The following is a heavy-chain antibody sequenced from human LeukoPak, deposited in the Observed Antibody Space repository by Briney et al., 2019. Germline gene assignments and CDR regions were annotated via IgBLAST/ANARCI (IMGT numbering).Heavy chain of an antibody. Sequence: SETLSLTCAVSGVSIGGYYWSWIRQPPGKGLEWIGYIYYGGSTKYNPSLKSRVTISVDTSKNQVSLKLSSVTAADTAVYYCARDGGGYCSGGTCSIDLWGQGILVTVSS. CDR3: ARDGGGYCSGGTCSIDL. J-gene: IGHJ4*02. V-gene: IGHV4-59*01. CDR2: IYYGGST. D-gene: IGHD2-15*01. CDR1: GVSIGGYY.